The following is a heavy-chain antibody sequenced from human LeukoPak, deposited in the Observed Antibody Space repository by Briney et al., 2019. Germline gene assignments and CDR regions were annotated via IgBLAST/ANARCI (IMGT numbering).Heavy chain of an antibody. D-gene: IGHD6-13*01. CDR2: IYSGGNT. V-gene: IGHV3-66*04. CDR1: GFTVSSNY. CDR3: TRLSSGQQRLVQDP. Sequence: GGSLRLSCAGSGFTVSSNYMSWVRQAPGKGLEWVSVIYSGGNTFYADSVKGRFTISRDNSKNTLYLQMNSLRVEDTALYYCTRLSSGQQRLVQDPWGQGTLVTVSS. J-gene: IGHJ5*02.